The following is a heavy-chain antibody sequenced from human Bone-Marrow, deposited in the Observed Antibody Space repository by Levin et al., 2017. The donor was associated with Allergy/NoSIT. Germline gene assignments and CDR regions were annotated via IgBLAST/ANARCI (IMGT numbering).Heavy chain of an antibody. D-gene: IGHD2-15*01. CDR1: GFTFSSYG. CDR3: AKVKDIVVVVAGPIDY. Sequence: GESLKISCAASGFTFSSYGMHWVRQAPGKGLEWVAVISYDGSNKYYADSVKGRFTISRDNSKNTLYLQMNSLRAEDTAVYYCAKVKDIVVVVAGPIDYWGQGTLVTVSS. J-gene: IGHJ4*02. CDR2: ISYDGSNK. V-gene: IGHV3-30*18.